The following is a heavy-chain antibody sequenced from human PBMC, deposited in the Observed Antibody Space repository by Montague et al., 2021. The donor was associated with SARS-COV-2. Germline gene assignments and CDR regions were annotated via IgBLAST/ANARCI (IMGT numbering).Heavy chain of an antibody. J-gene: IGHJ5*01. Sequence: SRRLSCVASGFPFSSYWMSWVRQAPGKGLEWVANIKQDGSERYYVDSVKGRFTISRDNAKNSLYLQMNSLRAEDTAVYYCARDRRFLEWLPTLGCFDSWGQGTLVTVSS. D-gene: IGHD3-3*01. CDR1: GFPFSSYW. V-gene: IGHV3-7*01. CDR3: ARDRRFLEWLPTLGCFDS. CDR2: IKQDGSER.